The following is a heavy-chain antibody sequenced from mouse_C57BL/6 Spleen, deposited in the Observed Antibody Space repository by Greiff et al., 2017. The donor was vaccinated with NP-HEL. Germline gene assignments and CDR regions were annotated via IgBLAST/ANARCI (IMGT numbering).Heavy chain of an antibody. CDR2: ISSGSSTI. D-gene: IGHD2-4*01. CDR3: ARGPFYYDYDRDYYAMDY. V-gene: IGHV5-17*01. J-gene: IGHJ4*01. CDR1: GFTFSDYG. Sequence: EVKLVESGGGLVKPGGSLKLSCAASGFTFSDYGMHWVRQAPEKGLEWVAYISSGSSTIYYADTVKGRFTISRDNAKNTLFLQMTSLRSEDTAMYYCARGPFYYDYDRDYYAMDYWGQGTSVTVSS.